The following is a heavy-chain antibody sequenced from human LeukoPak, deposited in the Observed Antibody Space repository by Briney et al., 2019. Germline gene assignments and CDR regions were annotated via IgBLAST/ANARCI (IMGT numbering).Heavy chain of an antibody. Sequence: SQTPSLTRALSGGSSSGYYWSRIPHPPGTGLEWLREIYHSGSNNYHPSLKGQATITVDTSKLQFAPKLSSATSADTAVYYCAGGRFSSASYYFDYWGQGTLVTVSS. V-gene: IGHV4-34*01. J-gene: IGHJ4*02. CDR3: AGGRFSSASYYFDY. CDR1: GGSSSGYY. CDR2: IYHSGSN. D-gene: IGHD2-15*01.